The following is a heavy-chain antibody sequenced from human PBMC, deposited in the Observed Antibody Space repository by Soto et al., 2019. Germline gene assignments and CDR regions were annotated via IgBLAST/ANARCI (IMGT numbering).Heavy chain of an antibody. CDR1: GGSISSGDYY. V-gene: IGHV4-30-4*01. J-gene: IGHJ4*02. CDR3: ARSDNYVPFDH. D-gene: IGHD4-4*01. Sequence: QVQLQESGPGLVKPSQTLSLTCTVSGGSISSGDYYWSWIRQPPGKGLEWIGYIYYSGFTYYNPSPNSRLTMPVDTSKNQFSLKLSSVIAADTPVYYCARSDNYVPFDHWGQGTLVTVSS. CDR2: IYYSGFT.